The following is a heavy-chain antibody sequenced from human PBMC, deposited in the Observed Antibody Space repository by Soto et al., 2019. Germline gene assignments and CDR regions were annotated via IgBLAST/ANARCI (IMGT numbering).Heavy chain of an antibody. CDR3: ASAAVTGTAGLDF. CDR1: GYTFSGFY. D-gene: IGHD6-19*01. Sequence: ASVKVSCKASGYTFSGFYMHWVRQAPGQGLEWMGWINPNSGGTKSAEKSQGRVTMTRDTSISTAYMELSRPTSDDTAVYYCASAAVTGTAGLDFWGQGTQVTVSS. J-gene: IGHJ4*02. CDR2: INPNSGGT. V-gene: IGHV1-2*02.